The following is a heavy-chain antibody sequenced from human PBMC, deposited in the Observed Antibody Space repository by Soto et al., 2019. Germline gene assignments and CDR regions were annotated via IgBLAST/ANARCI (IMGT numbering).Heavy chain of an antibody. CDR1: GYSFTTYG. CDR3: ARESPAPYCYYGMDG. V-gene: IGHV1-18*01. CDR2: ISGYNGNT. Sequence: QVQLVQSRGEVKKPGASVKVSCKTSGYSFTTYGISWVRQAPGQGLEWMGWISGYNGNTNYAQNLQGRVTMTTDTSTSTAYMELRSLRSDATAVYYCARESPAPYCYYGMDGWGQGSTVTVSS. J-gene: IGHJ6*02.